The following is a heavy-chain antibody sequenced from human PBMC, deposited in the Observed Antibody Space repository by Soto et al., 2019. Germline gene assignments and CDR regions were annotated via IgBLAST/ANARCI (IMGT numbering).Heavy chain of an antibody. V-gene: IGHV1-18*04. CDR2: ISAYNGNT. J-gene: IGHJ6*02. CDR3: ARDTTMVRGVISFGYYYYGMDV. D-gene: IGHD3-10*01. CDR1: GYNFTSYG. Sequence: ASVKVSCKASGYNFTSYGISWVRQAPGQGLEWMGWISAYNGNTNYAQKLQGRVTMTTDTSTSTAYMELRSLRSDDTAVYYCARDTTMVRGVISFGYYYYGMDVWGQGTTVTVSS.